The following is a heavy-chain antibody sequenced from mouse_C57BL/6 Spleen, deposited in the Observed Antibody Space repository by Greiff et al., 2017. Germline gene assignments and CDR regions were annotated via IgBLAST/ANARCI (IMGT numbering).Heavy chain of an antibody. CDR1: GYAFSSSW. J-gene: IGHJ4*01. V-gene: IGHV1-82*01. CDR3: ARDGYYRYYAMDY. CDR2: IYPGDGDT. Sequence: QVQLQQSGPELVKPGASVKISCKASGYAFSSSWMNWVKQRPGKGLEWIGRIYPGDGDTNYNGKFKGKATLTADKSSSTAYMQLSSLTSEDSAVYFCARDGYYRYYAMDYWGQGTSVTVSS. D-gene: IGHD2-3*01.